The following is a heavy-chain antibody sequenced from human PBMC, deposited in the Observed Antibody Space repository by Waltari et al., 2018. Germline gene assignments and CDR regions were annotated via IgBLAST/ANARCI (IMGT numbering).Heavy chain of an antibody. D-gene: IGHD6-19*01. J-gene: IGHJ4*02. CDR3: AKSSGYSSGWWGY. Sequence: EVQLLESGGGLVQPGGSLRLSYAASGFTFSSYAMTWVRQAPGKGLEWVSASSGSGGSTYYADSVKGRFTISRDNSKNTLYLQMNSLRAEDTAVYYCAKSSGYSSGWWGYWGQGTLVTVSS. V-gene: IGHV3-23*01. CDR2: SSGSGGST. CDR1: GFTFSSYA.